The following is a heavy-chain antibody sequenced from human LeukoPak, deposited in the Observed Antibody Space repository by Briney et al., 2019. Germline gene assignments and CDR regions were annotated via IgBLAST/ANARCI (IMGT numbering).Heavy chain of an antibody. CDR3: ARRGGGYCTSTRCCCMDV. CDR2: ISAYNGDT. Sequence: AASVKVSCKASGYTFTNYGITWVRQAPGQGLEWMGWISAYNGDTNFAQKFQGRVTMTTDTSTSTAYMELRTLRSDDTAVYYCARRGGGYCTSTRCCCMDVWGKGTTVTVSS. D-gene: IGHD2-2*01. CDR1: GYTFTNYG. J-gene: IGHJ6*03. V-gene: IGHV1-18*01.